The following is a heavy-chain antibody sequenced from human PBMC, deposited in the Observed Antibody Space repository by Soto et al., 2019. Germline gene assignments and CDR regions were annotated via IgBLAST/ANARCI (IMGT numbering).Heavy chain of an antibody. CDR3: ARDLSPTLWFGEFNTYNWFDP. V-gene: IGHV1-8*01. Sequence: ASVKVSCKASGYTFTSYDINWVRQATGQGLEWMGWMNPNSGNTGYAQKFQGRVTMTRNTSISTAYMELSSLRSEDTAVYYCARDLSPTLWFGEFNTYNWFDPWGQGTLVTVSS. J-gene: IGHJ5*02. CDR1: GYTFTSYD. CDR2: MNPNSGNT. D-gene: IGHD3-10*01.